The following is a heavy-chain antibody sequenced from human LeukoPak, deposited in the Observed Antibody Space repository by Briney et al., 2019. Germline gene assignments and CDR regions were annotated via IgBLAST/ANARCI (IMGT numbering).Heavy chain of an antibody. Sequence: PGGSLRLSCAASGFSFSSFGMHWVRQAPGKGLEWVAVISDDGINKYYADSVRGRFIISRDSSKNTLYLQMNSLRAEDTAVYYCAKDSGKYSGCLDYWGQGTLVTVSS. D-gene: IGHD1-26*01. J-gene: IGHJ4*02. V-gene: IGHV3-30*18. CDR1: GFSFSSFG. CDR3: AKDSGKYSGCLDY. CDR2: ISDDGINK.